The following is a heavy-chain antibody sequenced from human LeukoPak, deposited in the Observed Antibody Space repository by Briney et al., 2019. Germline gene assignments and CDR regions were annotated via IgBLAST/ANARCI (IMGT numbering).Heavy chain of an antibody. CDR3: ARQPQSCSGGSCYNPGYDAFDM. CDR1: GYSFINYW. D-gene: IGHD2-15*01. CDR2: IYPGDSET. Sequence: GESLKISCKGSGYSFINYWIGWVRQMPGKGLEWMGIIYPGDSETRYSPSFQGQVTISADKSISTAYLQWSSLKASDTAMYYCARQPQSCSGGSCYNPGYDAFDMWGQGTMVTVSS. V-gene: IGHV5-51*01. J-gene: IGHJ3*02.